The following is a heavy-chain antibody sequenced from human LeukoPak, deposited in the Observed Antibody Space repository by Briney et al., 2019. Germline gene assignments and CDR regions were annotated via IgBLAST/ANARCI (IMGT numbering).Heavy chain of an antibody. Sequence: SETLSLTCTISGGFFETYYWSWIRQSPGKGLEWIAFINYSGSTNYNPSLMSRVTISMDTSKTQFFLHMNSVTAADAAVYYCARGSSGSYHHAFGLWGQGMLVTVSS. CDR3: ARGSSGSYHHAFGL. J-gene: IGHJ4*02. D-gene: IGHD3-10*01. CDR1: GGFFETYY. CDR2: INYSGST. V-gene: IGHV4-59*01.